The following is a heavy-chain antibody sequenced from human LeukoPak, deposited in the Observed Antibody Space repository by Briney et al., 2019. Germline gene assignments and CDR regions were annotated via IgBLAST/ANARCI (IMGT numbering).Heavy chain of an antibody. CDR2: FDPEDGET. V-gene: IGHV1-24*01. J-gene: IGHJ4*02. D-gene: IGHD3-3*01. CDR1: GYTLTELS. CDR3: ATDDPTIFGVIIKGGY. Sequence: ASVKVSCKVSGYTLTELSMHWVRQASGKGLEWMGGFDPEDGETIYAQKFQGRVTMTEDTSTDTAYMELSSLRSEDTAVYYCATDDPTIFGVIIKGGYWGQGTLVTVSS.